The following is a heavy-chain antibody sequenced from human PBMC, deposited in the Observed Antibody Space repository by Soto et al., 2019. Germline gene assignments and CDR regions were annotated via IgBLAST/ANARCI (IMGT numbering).Heavy chain of an antibody. V-gene: IGHV1-2*04. D-gene: IGHD6-19*01. CDR2: INPNSGGT. Sequence: GESLKISCKASGYTFTGYYMHWVRQAPGQGLEWMGWINPNSGGTNYAQKFQGWVTMTRDTSISTAYMELSRLRSDDTAVYYCARDFHSSGWYYFDYWGQGTLVTVSS. J-gene: IGHJ4*02. CDR3: ARDFHSSGWYYFDY. CDR1: GYTFTGYY.